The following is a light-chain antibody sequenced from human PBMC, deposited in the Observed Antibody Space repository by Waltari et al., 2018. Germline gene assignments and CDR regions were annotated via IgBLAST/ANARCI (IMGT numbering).Light chain of an antibody. Sequence: DIQMTQSPSSLSASVGDRVTITCRASQSINRYLNWYQQKTGKVPKVLIYAASTLQSGVPSRFSGSGSGTDFTLTINSLQPEDFATYYCQQSYSTPWTFGQGTKVEIK. CDR3: QQSYSTPWT. V-gene: IGKV1-39*01. CDR1: QSINRY. J-gene: IGKJ1*01. CDR2: AAS.